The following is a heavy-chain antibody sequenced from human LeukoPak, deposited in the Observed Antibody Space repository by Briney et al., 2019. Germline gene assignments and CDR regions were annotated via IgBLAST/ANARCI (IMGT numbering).Heavy chain of an antibody. Sequence: ASVKVSCKASGYTFTSYGISWVRQAPGQGLEWMGWISAYNGNTNYAQKLQGRVTMTTDTSTSTAYMELRSLRSDDTAVCYCARDLYYYDSSGYPDYWGQGTLVTVSS. CDR3: ARDLYYYDSSGYPDY. J-gene: IGHJ4*02. CDR2: ISAYNGNT. V-gene: IGHV1-18*01. CDR1: GYTFTSYG. D-gene: IGHD3-22*01.